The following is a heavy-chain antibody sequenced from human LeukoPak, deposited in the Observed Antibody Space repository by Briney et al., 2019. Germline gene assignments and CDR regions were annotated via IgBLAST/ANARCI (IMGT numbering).Heavy chain of an antibody. V-gene: IGHV1-18*01. CDR1: GYTFINYG. CDR3: ARDDEKILRLDLYYLDY. D-gene: IGHD3/OR15-3a*01. CDR2: ISTYNGNT. Sequence: ASVKVSCKASGYTFINYGISWVRQAPGQGLEWMGWISTYNGNTNYAQKFQGRVTMTTGTSTSTAYMELRSLRSDDTAVYYCARDDEKILRLDLYYLDYWGQGTLVTVSS. J-gene: IGHJ4*02.